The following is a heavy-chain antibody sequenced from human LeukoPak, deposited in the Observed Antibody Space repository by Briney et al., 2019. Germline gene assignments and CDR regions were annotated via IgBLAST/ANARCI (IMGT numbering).Heavy chain of an antibody. D-gene: IGHD2-15*01. Sequence: PGGSLSLSCAASGFPFNSYEMNWVRQAPGRGLKWVAYIISIGGTIYYADSVKGRFNISRDNAKNSLYLQMNSLRAEDTAVYYCARDPDCSGGSCYSNWFDPWGQGTLVTVSS. J-gene: IGHJ5*02. CDR1: GFPFNSYE. V-gene: IGHV3-48*03. CDR3: ARDPDCSGGSCYSNWFDP. CDR2: IISIGGTI.